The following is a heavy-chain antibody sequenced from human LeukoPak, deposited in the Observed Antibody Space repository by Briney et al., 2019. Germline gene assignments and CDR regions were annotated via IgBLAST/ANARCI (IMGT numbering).Heavy chain of an antibody. D-gene: IGHD2-2*02. Sequence: SETLSLTCAVYGGSFSGYYWSWIRQPPGKGLEWIGEINHSGSTNYNPSLKSRVTISVDTSKNQFSLKLSSVTAADTAVYYCARGMGYCSSTSCYIGNWGQGTLVTVSS. CDR3: ARGMGYCSSTSCYIGN. CDR2: INHSGST. CDR1: GGSFSGYY. V-gene: IGHV4-34*01. J-gene: IGHJ4*02.